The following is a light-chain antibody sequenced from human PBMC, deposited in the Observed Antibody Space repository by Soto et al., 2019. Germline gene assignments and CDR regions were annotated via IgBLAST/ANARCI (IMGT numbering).Light chain of an antibody. Sequence: EIVLTQSPATLSLSPGERATLSCGASQSVSSNYFAWYQQKPGLAPRLLIYDASSRATGIPDRFSGSGSGTDFTLTISSLEPEDFAVYYCQQYSSSPFTFGQGTKLEIK. CDR1: QSVSSNY. J-gene: IGKJ2*01. CDR2: DAS. CDR3: QQYSSSPFT. V-gene: IGKV3D-20*01.